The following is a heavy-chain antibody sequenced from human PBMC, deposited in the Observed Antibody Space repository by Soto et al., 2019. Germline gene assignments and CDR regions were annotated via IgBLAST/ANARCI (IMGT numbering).Heavy chain of an antibody. V-gene: IGHV4-30-4*01. Sequence: QVQLQESGPGLVKPSQTLSLTCTVSGASISSGDYYWTWIRQPPGKGLEWIGSIYYSGSTYYNPSLKSRVTISVDTSNNQFSLKLSSVTAADTAMYYCARASYDSSTYYLDYWGQGTLVTVSS. D-gene: IGHD3-22*01. CDR1: GASISSGDYY. CDR3: ARASYDSSTYYLDY. CDR2: IYYSGST. J-gene: IGHJ4*02.